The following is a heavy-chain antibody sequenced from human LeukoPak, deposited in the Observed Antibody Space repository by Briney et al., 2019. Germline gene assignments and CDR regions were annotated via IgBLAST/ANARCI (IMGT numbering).Heavy chain of an antibody. V-gene: IGHV3-49*04. CDR3: RGDSSGYYSDYGMDV. D-gene: IGHD3-22*01. Sequence: GGSLRLSCTASGFTFGDYAMSWVRQAPGKGLEWVSFIRSKAYGGTTEYAASVKGRFTISRDDSKSIAYLQMNSLKTEDTAVYYCRGDSSGYYSDYGMDVWGQGTTVTVSS. J-gene: IGHJ6*02. CDR1: GFTFGDYA. CDR2: IRSKAYGGTT.